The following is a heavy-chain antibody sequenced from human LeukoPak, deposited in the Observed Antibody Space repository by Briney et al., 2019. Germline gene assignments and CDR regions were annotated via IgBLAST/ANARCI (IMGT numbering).Heavy chain of an antibody. D-gene: IGHD4-23*01. V-gene: IGHV3-23*01. J-gene: IGHJ3*02. Sequence: GGSLRPSCAASGFTFSNYAMSWVRQAPGKGLEWVSTISGSGGRTYDADTVKGRFTISRDNSKSTLSMQMNSLRAEDTAVYYCAKSTMGVITPSGAFDIWGQGTMVTVSS. CDR3: AKSTMGVITPSGAFDI. CDR1: GFTFSNYA. CDR2: ISGSGGRT.